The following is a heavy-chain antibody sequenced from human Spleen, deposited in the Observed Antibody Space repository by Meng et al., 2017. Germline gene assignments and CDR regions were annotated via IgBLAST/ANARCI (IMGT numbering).Heavy chain of an antibody. CDR1: GFTFSSYA. CDR2: IYSGGST. J-gene: IGHJ4*02. Sequence: GESLKISCAASGFTFSSYAMSWVRQAPGKGLEWVSVIYSGGSTYYADSVKGRFTISRDNSKNTLYLQMNSLRAEDTAVYYCIWNDLGDYWGRGTLVTVSS. V-gene: IGHV3-53*01. D-gene: IGHD1-1*01. CDR3: IWNDLGDY.